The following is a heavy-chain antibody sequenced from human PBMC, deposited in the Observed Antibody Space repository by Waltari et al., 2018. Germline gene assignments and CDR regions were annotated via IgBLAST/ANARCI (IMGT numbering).Heavy chain of an antibody. CDR1: GLPLSNYW. Sequence: EVQVVESGGGLVQPGGSLRLSCAASGLPLSNYWMNWVRQAPGEGPEWVANRKQDGSGKYYVDAVKGRFTSSRDNAKNSLFLQMNSLRVEDTAVYYCVRGQGWLPDYWGQGTPVTVSP. V-gene: IGHV3-7*01. J-gene: IGHJ4*02. CDR3: VRGQGWLPDY. CDR2: RKQDGSGK. D-gene: IGHD5-12*01.